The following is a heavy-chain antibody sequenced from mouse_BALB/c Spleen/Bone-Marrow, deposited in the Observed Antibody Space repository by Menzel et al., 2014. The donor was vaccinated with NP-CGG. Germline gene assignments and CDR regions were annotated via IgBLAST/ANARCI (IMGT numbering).Heavy chain of an antibody. CDR1: GFTFSTYV. J-gene: IGHJ4*01. V-gene: IGHV5-6-5*01. Sequence: EVMLVESGGGLVKPGGSLKLSCAASGFTFSTYVMSWVRQTPEKRLEWVASISTSGSTYYPDSVRGRFTISRDNARNILYLQVTSLRSEDTATYYCARWDNHYAMDYWGQGTSVIVSS. CDR3: ARWDNHYAMDY. D-gene: IGHD4-1*01. CDR2: ISTSGST.